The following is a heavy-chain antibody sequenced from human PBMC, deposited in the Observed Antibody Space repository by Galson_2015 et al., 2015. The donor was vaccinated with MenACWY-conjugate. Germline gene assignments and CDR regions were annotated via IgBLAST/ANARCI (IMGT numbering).Heavy chain of an antibody. CDR2: ISITSSTI. Sequence: SLRPSCAASGFTFSDYTMNWVRQAPGKGPEWVSYISITSSTIYYADSVKGRFTISRDNAKKSLSLQMNSLRAEDTALYYCARAIAVASQAFDIWGQGTMVTVSS. CDR3: ARAIAVASQAFDI. V-gene: IGHV3-48*04. CDR1: GFTFSDYT. J-gene: IGHJ3*02. D-gene: IGHD6-19*01.